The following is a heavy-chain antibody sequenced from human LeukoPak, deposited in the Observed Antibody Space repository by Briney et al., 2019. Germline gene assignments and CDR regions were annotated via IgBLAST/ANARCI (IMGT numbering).Heavy chain of an antibody. CDR3: ARGNTVVVPYYYYGMDV. D-gene: IGHD3-22*01. V-gene: IGHV4-59*12. Sequence: ETLSLTCTVSGGSISSYYWSWIRQPPGKGLEWIGYIYYSGSTNYNPSLKSRVTISVDKSKNQFSLKLSSVTAADTAVYYCARGNTVVVPYYYYGMDVWGQGTTVTVSS. CDR1: GGSISSYY. J-gene: IGHJ6*02. CDR2: IYYSGST.